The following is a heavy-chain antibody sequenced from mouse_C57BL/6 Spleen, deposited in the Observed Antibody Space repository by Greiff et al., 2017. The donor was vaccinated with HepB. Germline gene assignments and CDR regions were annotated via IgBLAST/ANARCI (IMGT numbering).Heavy chain of an antibody. CDR3: ARVDYDYLYYAMDY. Sequence: EVKLVESGGGLVKPGGSLKLSCAASGFTFSDYGMHWVRQAPEKGLEWVAYISSGSSTIYYADTVKGRFTISRDNAKNTLFLQMTSLRSEDTAMYYCARVDYDYLYYAMDYWGQGTSVTVSS. CDR2: ISSGSSTI. V-gene: IGHV5-17*01. D-gene: IGHD2-4*01. CDR1: GFTFSDYG. J-gene: IGHJ4*01.